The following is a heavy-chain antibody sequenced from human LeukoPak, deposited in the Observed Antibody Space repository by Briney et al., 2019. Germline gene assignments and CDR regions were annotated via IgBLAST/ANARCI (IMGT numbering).Heavy chain of an antibody. CDR2: IYPGDSDT. J-gene: IGHJ5*02. Sequence: GESLKISCNGSGYSFTSYWIGWVRQMPGKGLEWMGIIYPGDSDTRYSPSFQGQVTIPADKSISTAYLQWSSLKASDTAMYYCARSWGVKVVWFDPWGQGTLVTVSS. V-gene: IGHV5-51*01. CDR1: GYSFTSYW. D-gene: IGHD3-10*01. CDR3: ARSWGVKVVWFDP.